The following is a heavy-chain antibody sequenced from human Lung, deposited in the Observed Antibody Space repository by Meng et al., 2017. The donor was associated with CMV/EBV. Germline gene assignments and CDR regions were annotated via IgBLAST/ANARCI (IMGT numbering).Heavy chain of an antibody. CDR3: PKGGGSWFGP. D-gene: IGHD3-16*01. CDR1: GASMSSDY. CDR2: VYHMGNT. J-gene: IGHJ5*02. V-gene: IGHV4-59*12. Sequence: SXTLSLTCTVSGASMSSDYWSWIRQSPGKGLEWVASVYHMGNTNYNPSLKSRATISLDTSKSQFSLKLISVTGADTAIYYCPKGGGSWFGPWGQGSLVTVSS.